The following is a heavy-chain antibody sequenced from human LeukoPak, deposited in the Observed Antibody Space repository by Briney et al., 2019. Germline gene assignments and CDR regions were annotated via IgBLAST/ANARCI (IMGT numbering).Heavy chain of an antibody. CDR2: IKPDGSDK. CDR1: GFTFSSFW. V-gene: IGHV3-7*02. J-gene: IGHJ3*01. Sequence: GGSLRLSCAASGFTFSSFWMYWVRQAPGKGLEWVANIKPDGSDKYYVDSVKGRFTISRDNAKKSLYLQMNSLRVEDTALYYCVSKTFDVWGQGTMVTLSS. CDR3: VSKTFDV.